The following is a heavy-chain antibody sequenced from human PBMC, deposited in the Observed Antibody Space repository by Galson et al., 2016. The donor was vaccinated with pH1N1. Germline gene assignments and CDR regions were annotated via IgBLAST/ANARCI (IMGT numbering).Heavy chain of an antibody. CDR2: IYPGDSDT. D-gene: IGHD3-10*01. CDR3: ALSPIGTRRNWFAP. CDR1: GYSFTAFW. Sequence: QSGAEVKKPGDSLRISCKGSGYSFTAFWIAWVRQMPGKGLEWMGIIYPGDSDTRCSPSFQGQVTISVDKSITTAYLQWSSLKASDTAMYYCALSPIGTRRNWFAPWGQGTRVIVSS. V-gene: IGHV5-51*03. J-gene: IGHJ5*02.